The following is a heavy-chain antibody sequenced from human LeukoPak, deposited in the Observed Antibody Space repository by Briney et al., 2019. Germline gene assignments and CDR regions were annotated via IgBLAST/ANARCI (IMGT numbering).Heavy chain of an antibody. D-gene: IGHD3-22*01. Sequence: SETLSLTCTVSGGSISSYYWSWLRQPPGKGLEWIGYIYYSGSTNYNPSLKSRVTISVDTSKNQFSLKLSSVTAADTAVYYCARSITMIVGEFDLWAVAPWSLSTQ. CDR1: GGSISSYY. V-gene: IGHV4-59*01. J-gene: IGHJ2*01. CDR2: IYYSGST. CDR3: ARSITMIVGEFDL.